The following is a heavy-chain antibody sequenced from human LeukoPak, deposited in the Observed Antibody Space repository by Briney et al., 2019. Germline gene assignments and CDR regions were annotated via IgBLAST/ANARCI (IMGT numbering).Heavy chain of an antibody. J-gene: IGHJ4*02. CDR3: AKGLYRAMVMSWFDY. CDR1: ESIFSAYG. D-gene: IGHD5-18*01. Sequence: GGSLRLSCAASESIFSAYGMHWVRQAPGKGLEWVAFIRDDGSNKYYTDSVKGRFTISRDNSRNTLYLQMNSLRTEDTAVYYCAKGLYRAMVMSWFDYWGQGTLVTVSS. V-gene: IGHV3-30*02. CDR2: IRDDGSNK.